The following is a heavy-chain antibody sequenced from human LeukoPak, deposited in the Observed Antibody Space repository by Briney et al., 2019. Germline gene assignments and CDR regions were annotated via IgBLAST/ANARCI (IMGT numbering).Heavy chain of an antibody. Sequence: PSETLSLTCTVSGGSIGSGTHYYNWNRQHPGKGLEWIGYIYHTGITSYNPSLKSRVIMSVDTSINQVSLKLSSLTAADTAVYYCAASSGVTLGRFWGQGTLVSVSS. CDR2: IYHTGIT. CDR1: GGSIGSGTHY. CDR3: AASSGVTLGRF. D-gene: IGHD3-16*01. V-gene: IGHV4-31*03. J-gene: IGHJ4*02.